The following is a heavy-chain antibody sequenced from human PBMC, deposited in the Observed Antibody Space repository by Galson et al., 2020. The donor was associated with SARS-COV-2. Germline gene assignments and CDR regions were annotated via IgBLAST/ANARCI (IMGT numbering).Heavy chain of an antibody. J-gene: IGHJ3*02. CDR1: GGSISSSSYY. CDR3: ARPPGFGAFDI. V-gene: IGHV4-39*01. CDR2: IYYSGST. D-gene: IGHD3-10*01. Sequence: ASETLSLTCTVSGGSISSSSYYWGWIRQPPGKGLEWIGSIYYSGSTYYNPSLKSRVTISVDTSKNQFSLKLSSVTAADTAVYYCARPPGFGAFDIWGQGTMVTVSS.